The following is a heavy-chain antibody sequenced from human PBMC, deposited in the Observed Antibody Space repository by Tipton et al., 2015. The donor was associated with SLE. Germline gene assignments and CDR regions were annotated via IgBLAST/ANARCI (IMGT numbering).Heavy chain of an antibody. D-gene: IGHD1-26*01. CDR3: ARDEGGSYHYHYHMDV. CDR1: GGTFSSYA. CDR2: IIPMFATT. J-gene: IGHJ6*03. Sequence: QSGAEVKKPGSSVKVSCKASGGTFSSYAISWVRQAPGQGLEWMGGIIPMFATTNYAQKLQGRVTITTDESTSTAYMELSSLRSDDTAVYYCARDEGGSYHYHYHMDVWGTGTTVTVSS. V-gene: IGHV1-69*05.